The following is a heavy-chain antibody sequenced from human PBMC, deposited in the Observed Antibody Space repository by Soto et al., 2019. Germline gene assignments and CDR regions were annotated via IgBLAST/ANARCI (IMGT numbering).Heavy chain of an antibody. J-gene: IGHJ6*02. V-gene: IGHV3-74*01. CDR1: GFTFSSYW. CDR2: INSDGSST. CDR3: ARDFDYYDSSGYSSDRDYYYGMDV. D-gene: IGHD3-22*01. Sequence: GGSLRLSCAASGFTFSSYWMHWVRQAPGKGLVWVSRINSDGSSTSYADSVKGRFTISRDNAKNTLYLQMNSLRAEDTAVYYCARDFDYYDSSGYSSDRDYYYGMDVWGQGTTVTVSS.